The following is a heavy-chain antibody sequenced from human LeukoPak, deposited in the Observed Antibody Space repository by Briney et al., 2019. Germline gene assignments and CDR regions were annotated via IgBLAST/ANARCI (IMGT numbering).Heavy chain of an antibody. D-gene: IGHD4-17*01. CDR1: GFTFPNSA. V-gene: IGHV1-58*02. CDR3: ATPRDGDYQNDAFDI. CDR2: IVVGSGNT. Sequence: GTSVKVSCKASGFTFPNSAMQWVRQARGQRLEWIGWIVVGSGNTNYAQKFRERVTITRDMSTSTAYMELSSLRSEDTAVYYCATPRDGDYQNDAFDIWGQGTMVTVSS. J-gene: IGHJ3*02.